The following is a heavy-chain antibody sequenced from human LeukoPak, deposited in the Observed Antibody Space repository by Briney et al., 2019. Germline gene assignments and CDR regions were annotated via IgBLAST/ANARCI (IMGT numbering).Heavy chain of an antibody. D-gene: IGHD1-14*01. CDR2: ISGSSGHT. Sequence: GGSLRLSCAASGFTFRSYAMTWVRQAPGKGLEWFSTISGSSGHTYYADSVKGRFTISRDNSKNTLYLQMNSLRVDDTAVYYCARDRLRTGFDYWGQGTLVTVSS. CDR3: ARDRLRTGFDY. CDR1: GFTFRSYA. V-gene: IGHV3-23*01. J-gene: IGHJ4*02.